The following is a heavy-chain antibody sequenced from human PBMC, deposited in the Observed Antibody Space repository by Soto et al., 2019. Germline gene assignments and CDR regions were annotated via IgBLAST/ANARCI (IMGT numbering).Heavy chain of an antibody. D-gene: IGHD7-27*01. CDR3: ARGWGRIFDY. J-gene: IGHJ4*02. CDR2: INHSRST. V-gene: IGHV4-34*01. CDR1: GGSFSGYY. Sequence: QVQLQQWGAGLLKPSETLSLTCAVYGGSFSGYYWSWIRQPPGKGLEWIGEINHSRSTNYNPSLKSRVTISVDTSKNQFSLKLSSVTAADTAVYYCARGWGRIFDYWGQGTLVTFSS.